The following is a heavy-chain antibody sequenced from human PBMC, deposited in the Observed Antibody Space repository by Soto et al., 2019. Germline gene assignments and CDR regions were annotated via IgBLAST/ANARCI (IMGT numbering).Heavy chain of an antibody. CDR3: ARDNYYDILTGYRDYGMDV. V-gene: IGHV3-66*01. Sequence: GGSLRLSCAASGFTVSNNYMVWFRLPPGKGLEWVSLIYSGGTTYYADSVRGRFTISRDNAKNSLYLQMNSLTDEDTAVYYCARDNYYDILTGYRDYGMDVWGQGTTVTVSS. CDR2: IYSGGTT. J-gene: IGHJ6*02. CDR1: GFTVSNNY. D-gene: IGHD3-9*01.